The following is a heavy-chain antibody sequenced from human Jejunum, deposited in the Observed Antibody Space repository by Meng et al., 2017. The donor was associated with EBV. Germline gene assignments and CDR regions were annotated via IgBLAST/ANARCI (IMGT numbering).Heavy chain of an antibody. V-gene: IGHV1-3*01. Sequence: QVQPLESGTAVKAPGPSVQISCSASCYTFPSHAIPWVRQAPGQNLEWMGWIDAGHGTTKDSPKFQDRIPITRDTSATTAYMELSSPRSEDTAVYYCAKTGSTPPGNCFDCWGQGALVTVSS. CDR2: IDAGHGTT. CDR1: CYTFPSHA. D-gene: IGHD1-14*01. J-gene: IGHJ5*01. CDR3: AKTGSTPPGNCFDC.